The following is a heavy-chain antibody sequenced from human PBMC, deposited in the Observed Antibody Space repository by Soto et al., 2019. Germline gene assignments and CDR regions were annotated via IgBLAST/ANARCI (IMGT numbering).Heavy chain of an antibody. D-gene: IGHD5-12*01. V-gene: IGHV3-23*01. Sequence: GGSLRLSCAASGFTFSSYSMSWVRQAPGKGLEWVSAISGSGGSTYYADSVKGRFTISRDNSKNTLYLQMNSLRAEDTAVYYCAKDVDSGYDLIFWDYWGQGTLVTVSS. CDR2: ISGSGGST. J-gene: IGHJ4*02. CDR1: GFTFSSYS. CDR3: AKDVDSGYDLIFWDY.